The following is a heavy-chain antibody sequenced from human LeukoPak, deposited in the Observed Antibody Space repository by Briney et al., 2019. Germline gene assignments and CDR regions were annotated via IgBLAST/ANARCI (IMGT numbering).Heavy chain of an antibody. Sequence: GGTLRLSCAASGFTFSNYAIHWVCQTPGTGLKWVAVISYDGSNKYYADSVKGRFTISRDNSKNTLYLQMNSLRAEDTAEYYCARAGAGDYYDSSGYYYWGQGTLVTVSS. CDR2: ISYDGSNK. D-gene: IGHD3-22*01. CDR1: GFTFSNYA. J-gene: IGHJ4*02. CDR3: ARAGAGDYYDSSGYYY. V-gene: IGHV3-30*04.